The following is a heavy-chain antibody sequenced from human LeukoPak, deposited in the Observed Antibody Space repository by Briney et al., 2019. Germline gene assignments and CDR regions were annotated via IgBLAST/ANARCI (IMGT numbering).Heavy chain of an antibody. CDR1: GFTLSSYW. D-gene: IGHD2-2*01. Sequence: GGSLRLSCAASGFTLSSYWMSWVRQAPGKGVEGVANIKQEGSEKYYVDSVKGRFTISRDNAKNSLYLQMNSLRAEDTAVYYCAREVAVPAAPAYYYYYVMDVWGKGTTVTVSS. V-gene: IGHV3-7*03. CDR2: IKQEGSEK. J-gene: IGHJ6*04. CDR3: AREVAVPAAPAYYYYYVMDV.